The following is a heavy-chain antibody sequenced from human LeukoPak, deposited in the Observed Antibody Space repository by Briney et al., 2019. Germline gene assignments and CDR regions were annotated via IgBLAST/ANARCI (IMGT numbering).Heavy chain of an antibody. CDR2: IVGDSSKT. CDR1: GFTFSKYA. J-gene: IGHJ6*03. D-gene: IGHD2-21*01. V-gene: IGHV3-23*01. CDR3: AKQPYNYYYLDV. Sequence: PGGSLRLSCAPSGFTFSKYAMTWVRQAPGKGLEWVSTIVGDSSKTYYADSVKGRFTISRDNSNYMLFLHMNNLRAEDTAIYYCAKQPYNYYYLDVWGKGTTVTVSS.